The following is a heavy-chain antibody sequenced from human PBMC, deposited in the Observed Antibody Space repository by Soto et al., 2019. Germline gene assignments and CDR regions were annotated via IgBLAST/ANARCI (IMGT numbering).Heavy chain of an antibody. D-gene: IGHD3-22*01. CDR3: ARDFTLLNAKDSSDAFDI. V-gene: IGHV3-53*01. CDR1: GFTVSSNY. Sequence: PGGSLRLSCAASGFTVSSNYMSWVRQAPGKGLEWVSVIYSGGSTYYADSVKGRFTISRDNSKNTLYLQMNSLRAEDTAVYYCARDFTLLNAKDSSDAFDIWGQGTMVTVSS. CDR2: IYSGGST. J-gene: IGHJ3*02.